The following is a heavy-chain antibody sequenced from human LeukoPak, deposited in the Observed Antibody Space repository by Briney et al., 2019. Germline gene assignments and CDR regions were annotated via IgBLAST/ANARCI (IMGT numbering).Heavy chain of an antibody. Sequence: GGSLRLSCAASGFTFSSYSMNWVRQAPGKRLEWVSSISSSSSYIYYADSVKGRFTISRDNAKNSLYLQMNSLRAEDTAVYYCARVGATVLFGVQYWGQGTLVTVSS. CDR2: ISSSSSYI. CDR1: GFTFSSYS. V-gene: IGHV3-21*01. D-gene: IGHD1-26*01. CDR3: ARVGATVLFGVQY. J-gene: IGHJ4*02.